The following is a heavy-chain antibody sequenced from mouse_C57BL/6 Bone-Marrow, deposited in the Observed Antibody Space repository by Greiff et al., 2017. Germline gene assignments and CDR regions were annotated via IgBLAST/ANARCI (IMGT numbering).Heavy chain of an antibody. CDR2: IDPSDSYT. J-gene: IGHJ1*03. Sequence: VQLQQPGAELVMPGASVKLSCKASGYTFTSYWMHWVKQRPGQGLEWIGEIDPSDSYTNYNQKFKGKSTLTVDKSSSTAYMQLSSLTSEDSAVYYCARSVYYGSSFDWYFDVWGTGTTVTVSS. CDR1: GYTFTSYW. D-gene: IGHD1-1*01. V-gene: IGHV1-69*01. CDR3: ARSVYYGSSFDWYFDV.